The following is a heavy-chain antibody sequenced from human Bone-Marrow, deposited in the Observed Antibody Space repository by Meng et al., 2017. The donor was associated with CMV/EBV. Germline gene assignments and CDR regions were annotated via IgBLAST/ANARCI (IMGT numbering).Heavy chain of an antibody. CDR2: INDRRST. CDR3: ARVLGTVTTNWFDP. Sequence: SVSGYYWAWIRQPPGKGLEWIGKINDRRSTNYDPSLKSRVTMSIDTAKAHFSLKLTSVTAADTAVYYCARVLGTVTTNWFDPWGQGTLVTVSS. CDR1: SVSGYY. V-gene: IGHV4-34*01. J-gene: IGHJ5*02. D-gene: IGHD4-17*01.